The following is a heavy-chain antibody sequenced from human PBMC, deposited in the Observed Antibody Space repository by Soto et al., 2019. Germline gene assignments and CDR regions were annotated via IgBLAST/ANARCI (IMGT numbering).Heavy chain of an antibody. J-gene: IGHJ4*02. CDR3: AREPKTGTTSTHFDY. CDR2: INPSGGST. CDR1: GYTFTSYY. D-gene: IGHD1-7*01. V-gene: IGHV1-46*03. Sequence: ASVKVSCKASGYTFTSYYMHWVRQAPGQGLEWMGIINPSGGSTSYAQKFQGRVTMTRDTSTSTVYMELSSLRSEDTAVYYCAREPKTGTTSTHFDYWGQGTLVTVSS.